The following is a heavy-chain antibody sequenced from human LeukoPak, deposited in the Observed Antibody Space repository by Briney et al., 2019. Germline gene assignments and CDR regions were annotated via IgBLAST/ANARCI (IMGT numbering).Heavy chain of an antibody. D-gene: IGHD3-16*01. Sequence: SETLSLTCTVSGGSISSSSYYWGWIRQPPGKGLEWIGSIYYSGSTYYNPSLKSRVTISVDTSKNQFSLKLSSVTAADTAVYYCARGIRRRFGAWGQGTLVTVSS. CDR1: GGSISSSSYY. CDR2: IYYSGST. CDR3: ARGIRRRFGA. J-gene: IGHJ4*02. V-gene: IGHV4-39*01.